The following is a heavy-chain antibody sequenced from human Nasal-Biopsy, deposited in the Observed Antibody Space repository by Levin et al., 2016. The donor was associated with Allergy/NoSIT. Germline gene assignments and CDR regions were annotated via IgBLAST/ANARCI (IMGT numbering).Heavy chain of an antibody. D-gene: IGHD1-26*01. Sequence: SETLSLTCTVSDVSISINSYPWAWIRQPPGKDLEWIGTIGYSVNTYYSASLKSRLTVSIDTSKNQFSLDLSSVTATDTAVYFCARLGGRRLAHDMAMGTSDWGQGILVTVSS. CDR2: IGYSVNT. J-gene: IGHJ4*02. CDR1: DVSISINSYP. V-gene: IGHV4-39*01. CDR3: ARLGGRRLAHDMAMGTSD.